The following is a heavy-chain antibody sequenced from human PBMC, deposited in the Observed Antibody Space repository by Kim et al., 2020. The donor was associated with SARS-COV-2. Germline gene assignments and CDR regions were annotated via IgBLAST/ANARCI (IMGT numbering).Heavy chain of an antibody. J-gene: IGHJ4*02. Sequence: SETLSLTCAVYGGSFSGYYWSWIRQPPGKGLEWIGEINHSGSTNYNPSLKSRVTISVDTSKNQFSLKLSSVTAADTAVYYCARESGYSGYGVDYWGQGTLVTVSS. CDR3: ARESGYSGYGVDY. D-gene: IGHD5-12*01. CDR2: INHSGST. CDR1: GGSFSGYY. V-gene: IGHV4-34*01.